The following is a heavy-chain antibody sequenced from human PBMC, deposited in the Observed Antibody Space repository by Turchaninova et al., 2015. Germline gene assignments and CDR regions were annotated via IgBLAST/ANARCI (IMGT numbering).Heavy chain of an antibody. V-gene: IGHV2-5*01. CDR1: AFSRSTSGVG. Sequence: QIXXXESGPTLVXXTPTPPLPCXFPAFSRSTSGVGVGWCPQPPGKALEWLALIYWNDDKRYSPSLKSRLTITKDTSKNQVLLTMTNMDPVDTATYYCSHTGTLITVPVDYWGQGTLVTVSS. J-gene: IGHJ4*02. D-gene: IGHD6-19*01. CDR2: IYWNDDK. CDR3: SHTGTLITVPVDY.